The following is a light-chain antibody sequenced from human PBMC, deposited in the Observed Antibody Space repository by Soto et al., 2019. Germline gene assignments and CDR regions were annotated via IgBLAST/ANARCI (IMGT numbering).Light chain of an antibody. CDR1: SSDVGGYNY. CDR2: EVS. CDR3: SSYAGSNNFVV. Sequence: QSALTQPPSASGSPGQSVTISCTGTSSDVGGYNYVSWYQQHPGKAPKLMIYEVSKRPSGVPDRFSGSKSGNTASLTVSGAQAEDEADYYCSSYAGSNNFVVFGGGTQLTVL. J-gene: IGLJ2*01. V-gene: IGLV2-8*01.